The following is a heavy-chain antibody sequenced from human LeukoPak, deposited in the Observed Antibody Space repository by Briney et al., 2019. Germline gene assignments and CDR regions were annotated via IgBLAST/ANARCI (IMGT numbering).Heavy chain of an antibody. CDR3: TTGHHSSSYDAFDI. Sequence: GGSLRLPCAASGFTFSNAWMSWVRQAPGKGLEWVGRIKSKTDGGTTDYAAPVKGRFTITRDDSKNTLYLQMNSLKTEDTAVYYCTTGHHSSSYDAFDIWGQGTMVTVSS. V-gene: IGHV3-15*01. CDR2: IKSKTDGGTT. J-gene: IGHJ3*02. D-gene: IGHD6-13*01. CDR1: GFTFSNAW.